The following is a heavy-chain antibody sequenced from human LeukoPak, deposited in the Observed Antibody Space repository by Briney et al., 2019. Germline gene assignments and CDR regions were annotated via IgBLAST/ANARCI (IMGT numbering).Heavy chain of an antibody. CDR1: GFTVSSSF. D-gene: IGHD2-2*01. J-gene: IGHJ4*02. CDR3: ARDDRAVVPSTFDN. Sequence: LSGGSLRLSCAASGFTVSSSFMSWVRQAPGTGLQWVSVIYRDGTTYYADSVRGRFTISRDNSENTLYLQMNSLRVEDTAVYYCARDDRAVVPSTFDNWGQGTLVTVSS. V-gene: IGHV3-53*01. CDR2: IYRDGTT.